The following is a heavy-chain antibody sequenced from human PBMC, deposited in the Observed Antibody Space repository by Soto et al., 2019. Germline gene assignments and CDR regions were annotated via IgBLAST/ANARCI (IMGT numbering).Heavy chain of an antibody. J-gene: IGHJ5*02. CDR2: ISAYNGNT. V-gene: IGHV1-18*04. CDR1: GYTFTSYG. D-gene: IGHD3-3*01. CDR3: ARGGDFWSAYYDWFDP. Sequence: ASVKVSCKASGYTFTSYGISWVRQAPGQGLEWMGWISAYNGNTNYAQKLQGRVTMTTDTSTSTAYMELRSLRSDDTAVYYCARGGDFWSAYYDWFDPWGQGTLVTVSS.